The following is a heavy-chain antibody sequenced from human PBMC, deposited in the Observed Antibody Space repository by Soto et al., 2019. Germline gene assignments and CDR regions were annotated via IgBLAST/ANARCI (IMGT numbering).Heavy chain of an antibody. D-gene: IGHD6-13*01. J-gene: IGHJ4*02. CDR3: AKDYRQQLASDY. CDR2: ISGSGGST. Sequence: GGSLRPSCAASGFTFSSYAMSWVRQAPGKGLEWVSAISGSGGSTYYADSVKGRFTISRDNSKNTLYLQMNSLRAEDTAVYYCAKDYRQQLASDYWGQGXLVTVYS. V-gene: IGHV3-23*01. CDR1: GFTFSSYA.